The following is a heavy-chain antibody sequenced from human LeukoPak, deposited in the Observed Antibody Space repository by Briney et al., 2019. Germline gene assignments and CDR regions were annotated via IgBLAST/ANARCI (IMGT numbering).Heavy chain of an antibody. V-gene: IGHV3-53*01. J-gene: IGHJ4*02. CDR2: IYSGGST. Sequence: PGGSLRLSCAASGFTVSSNYMSWVRQAPGKGLEWVSVIYSGGSTHYADSVKGRFTISRDNSKNTLYLQMNSLRAEDTAVYYCASSYYYGSGKDYWGQGTLVTVSS. D-gene: IGHD3-10*01. CDR1: GFTVSSNY. CDR3: ASSYYYGSGKDY.